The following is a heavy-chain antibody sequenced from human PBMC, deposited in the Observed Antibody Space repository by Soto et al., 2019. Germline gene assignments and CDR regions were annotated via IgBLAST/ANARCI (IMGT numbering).Heavy chain of an antibody. J-gene: IGHJ2*01. D-gene: IGHD4-17*01. CDR2: IIPALGTA. CDR1: GGTFSSHT. Sequence: QAQLVQSGAEVKKPGSSVKVSCKASGGTFSSHTFSWVRQAPGQGLEWMGRIIPALGTATYAQKFQGRVTITADEAATTVYMELNSLRSEDTAVYYCARPDFGYYWYFDLWGRGTLVTVSS. V-gene: IGHV1-69*08. CDR3: ARPDFGYYWYFDL.